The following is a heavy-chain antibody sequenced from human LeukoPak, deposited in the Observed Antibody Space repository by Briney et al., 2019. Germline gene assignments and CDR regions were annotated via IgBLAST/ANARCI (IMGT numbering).Heavy chain of an antibody. CDR1: GFPFSSYW. D-gene: IGHD1-1*01. Sequence: GGSLRLSCAASGFPFSSYWMNWVRQAPGKGLEWVASMKPGGSQTYYLDSVEGRFTISRDIAKNSLYLQMNSLRAEDTAVYYCGRVQFYKAFDYWGEGTLVTVAS. V-gene: IGHV3-7*04. J-gene: IGHJ4*02. CDR2: MKPGGSQT. CDR3: GRVQFYKAFDY.